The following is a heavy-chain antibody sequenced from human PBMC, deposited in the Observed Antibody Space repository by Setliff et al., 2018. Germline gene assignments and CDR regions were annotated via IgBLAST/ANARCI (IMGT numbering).Heavy chain of an antibody. CDR2: ISSSSSTI. J-gene: IGHJ4*02. CDR1: GFTFSSYE. D-gene: IGHD2-2*01. V-gene: IGHV3-48*01. Sequence: GGSLRLSCAASGFTFSSYEMNWVRQAPGKGLEWVSYISSSSSTIYYADSVKGRFTISRDNAKNSLYLQMNSPRAEDTAVYYCAKNGGDIVVVPAAPIDYWGQGTLVTV. CDR3: AKNGGDIVVVPAAPIDY.